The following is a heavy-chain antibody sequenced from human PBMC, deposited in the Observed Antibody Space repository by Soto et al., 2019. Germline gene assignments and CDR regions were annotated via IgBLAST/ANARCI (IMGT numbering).Heavy chain of an antibody. V-gene: IGHV3-23*01. CDR3: AKGYDSSGYYPPAP. D-gene: IGHD3-22*01. CDR2: ISGSGGST. Sequence: PGGSLRLSCAASGFTFSSYAMSWVRQAPGKGLEWVSAISGSGGSTYYADSVKGRFTISRDNSKNTLYLQMNSLRAEDAAVYYCAKGYDSSGYYPPAPWGQGTLVTVSS. CDR1: GFTFSSYA. J-gene: IGHJ5*02.